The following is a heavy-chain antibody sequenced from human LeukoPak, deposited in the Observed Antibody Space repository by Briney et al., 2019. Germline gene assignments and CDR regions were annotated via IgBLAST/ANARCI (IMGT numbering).Heavy chain of an antibody. J-gene: IGHJ4*02. V-gene: IGHV4-59*01. CDR2: IYKSGGT. CDR1: GGSIGNYY. D-gene: IGHD5-12*01. CDR3: ARGYITDPFDV. Sequence: PSETLSLTCTVSGGSIGNYYWSWIRQPPGKGLEWICYIYKSGGTDYNPSLKSRVTIQVDTSKNQFSLKLSSVTAADTAVYYCARGYITDPFDVWGQGALVAVSS.